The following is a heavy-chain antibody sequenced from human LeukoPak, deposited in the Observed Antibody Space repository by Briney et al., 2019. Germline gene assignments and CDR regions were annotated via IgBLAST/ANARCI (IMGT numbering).Heavy chain of an antibody. J-gene: IGHJ4*02. CDR3: ARGGVRGVIRFIFEY. Sequence: SETLSLTCTVSGGSISSYYWSWIRQPPGKGLEWIGYIYYSGSTNYNPSLKSRVTISVDTSKNQFSLKLSSVTAADTAVYYCARGGVRGVIRFIFEYWGQGTLVTVSS. V-gene: IGHV4-59*01. CDR1: GGSISSYY. D-gene: IGHD3-10*01. CDR2: IYYSGST.